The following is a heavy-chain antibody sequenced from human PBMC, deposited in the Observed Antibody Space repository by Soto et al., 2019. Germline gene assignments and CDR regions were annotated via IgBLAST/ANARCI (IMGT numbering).Heavy chain of an antibody. Sequence: ASVKVSCKASGYTFTSYAMHWVRQAPGQRLEWMGWINAGNGNTKYSQKFQGRVTITRDTSASTAYMELSSLRSEDTAVYYCARDWYSSSSHYYYGMDVWGQGTTVTVSS. J-gene: IGHJ6*02. D-gene: IGHD6-19*01. V-gene: IGHV1-3*01. CDR2: INAGNGNT. CDR1: GYTFTSYA. CDR3: ARDWYSSSSHYYYGMDV.